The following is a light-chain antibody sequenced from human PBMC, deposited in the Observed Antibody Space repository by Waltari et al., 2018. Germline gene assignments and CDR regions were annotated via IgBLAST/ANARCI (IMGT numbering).Light chain of an antibody. CDR2: WAS. J-gene: IGKJ2*01. V-gene: IGKV4-1*01. Sequence: DIVMTQYPDSLAVSLGERATIHCKSSQSVLYSSNNKNYLAWYQQKPGQPPKLLISWASNRESGVPDRFSGSGSGTDFTLTISSLQAEDVAVYYCQQYNNWPFTFGQGTKLEIK. CDR1: QSVLYSSNNKNY. CDR3: QQYNNWPFT.